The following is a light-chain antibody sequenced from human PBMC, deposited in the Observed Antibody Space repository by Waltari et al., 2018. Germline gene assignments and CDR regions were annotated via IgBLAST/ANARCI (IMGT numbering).Light chain of an antibody. CDR2: KDD. CDR1: SGNIASNF. Sequence: KFMLTQPHSVSESPVKTVTISCTPISGNIASNFVQWYQQRPSRSTESLIKKDDQRPSGVPDRFSCSIDTSSNSASLTVSGLRTEDEADYSCQSYDGFNQWVFCGGTKLTVL. CDR3: QSYDGFNQWV. V-gene: IGLV6-57*01. J-gene: IGLJ3*02.